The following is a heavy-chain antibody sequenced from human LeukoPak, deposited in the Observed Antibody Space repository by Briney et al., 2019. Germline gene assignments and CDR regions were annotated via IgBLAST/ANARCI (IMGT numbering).Heavy chain of an antibody. CDR2: INSNNGDT. CDR1: GYIFTGYY. Sequence: ASVKVSCKTSGYIFTGYYLHWVRQAPGQGLEWVGGINSNNGDTHYAQNFRGRVTMTRDTSISTAYMELSRLVSDDTAVYYCARDGDGYNLDWGQGTLVTVSS. V-gene: IGHV1-2*02. J-gene: IGHJ4*02. CDR3: ARDGDGYNLD. D-gene: IGHD5-24*01.